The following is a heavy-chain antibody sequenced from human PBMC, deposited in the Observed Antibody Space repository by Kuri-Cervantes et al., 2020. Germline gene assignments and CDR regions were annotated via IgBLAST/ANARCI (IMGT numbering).Heavy chain of an antibody. J-gene: IGHJ4*02. CDR2: ISYDGSNK. V-gene: IGHV3-30*18. Sequence: GGSLRLSCAASGFTFSSYGMHWVRQAPGKGLEWVAVISYDGSNKYYADSVKGRFTISGDNSKNTLYLQMNSLRAEDTAVYYCAKDSLEYSSSARDYWGQGTLVTVSS. D-gene: IGHD6-6*01. CDR3: AKDSLEYSSSARDY. CDR1: GFTFSSYG.